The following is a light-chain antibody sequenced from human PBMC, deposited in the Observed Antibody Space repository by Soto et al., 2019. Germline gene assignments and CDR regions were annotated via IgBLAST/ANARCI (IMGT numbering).Light chain of an antibody. CDR3: CSFARSSSFYV. Sequence: QSALNQPASVSGSPGQSITISCSGTSSDVGSSNFVSWYQQHPGKAPKLIIFEGDRRPSGVSGRFSGSKSGNTASLTISGLQAEDEADYYCCSFARSSSFYVFGTGTKVTVL. J-gene: IGLJ1*01. V-gene: IGLV2-23*01. CDR1: SSDVGSSNF. CDR2: EGD.